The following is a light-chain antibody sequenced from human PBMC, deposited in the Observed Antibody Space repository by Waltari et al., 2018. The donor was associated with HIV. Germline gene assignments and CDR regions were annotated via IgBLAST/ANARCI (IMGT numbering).Light chain of an antibody. V-gene: IGKV1-12*01. CDR1: QGISNW. CDR3: QQANSFPLT. Sequence: DIQMTQSPSSVSASVGDRVNITCRASQGISNWLGWYQQRPGKAPKLLIFGASSLQSGVPARFSGSGSGTHFTLSILSLQPEDYATYFCQQANSFPLTLGGGTRVEIK. CDR2: GAS. J-gene: IGKJ4*01.